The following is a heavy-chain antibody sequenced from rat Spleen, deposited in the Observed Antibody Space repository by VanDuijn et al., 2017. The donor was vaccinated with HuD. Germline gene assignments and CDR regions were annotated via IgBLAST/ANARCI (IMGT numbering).Heavy chain of an antibody. J-gene: IGHJ4*01. D-gene: IGHD1-11*01. V-gene: IGHV5S10*01. CDR3: ATDYFGGYVLDA. CDR1: GFTFSDYA. Sequence: EVQLVETGGGLVQPGRSLKLSCAASGFTFSDYAMAWVRQAPKKGLEWVATIFYDGSSTYYRDSVKGRFTISRDNEKVTLFLQMDSLRSEDTATYYCATDYFGGYVLDAWGQGTSVTVSS. CDR2: IFYDGSST.